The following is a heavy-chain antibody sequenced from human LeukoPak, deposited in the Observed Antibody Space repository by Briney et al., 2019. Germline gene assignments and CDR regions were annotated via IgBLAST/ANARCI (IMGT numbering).Heavy chain of an antibody. D-gene: IGHD1-26*01. CDR3: AGYPWELRVPN. Sequence: GGSLRLSCAASGFTFSSYEMNSVRQAPGKGLEWVSYISSSGSTIYYADSVKGRFTISRDNAKNSLYLQMNSLRAEDTAVYYCAGYPWELRVPNWGKGTTVTDSS. CDR2: ISSSGSTI. V-gene: IGHV3-48*03. J-gene: IGHJ6*04. CDR1: GFTFSSYE.